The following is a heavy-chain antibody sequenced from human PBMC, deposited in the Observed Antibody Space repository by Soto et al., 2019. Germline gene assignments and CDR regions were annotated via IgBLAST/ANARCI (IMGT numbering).Heavy chain of an antibody. CDR1: KFSFSGYW. J-gene: IGHJ5*02. V-gene: IGHV3-74*01. CDR2: VNPDGSTT. CDR3: AKVASGSYDWFDP. Sequence: EVQLVESGGGLVQPGGSLRLSCAASKFSFSGYWMHWVRQAPGKGLMWVSRVNPDGSTTTYADSVKGRFTISRDNAKNTVFLQMNSLSADDTAVYYCAKVASGSYDWFDPWGQGTLVTVSS. D-gene: IGHD1-26*01.